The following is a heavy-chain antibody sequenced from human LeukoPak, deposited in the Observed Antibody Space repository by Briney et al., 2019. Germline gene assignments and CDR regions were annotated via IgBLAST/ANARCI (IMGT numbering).Heavy chain of an antibody. D-gene: IGHD2-15*01. CDR1: GFTFSHFW. CDR2: IKKTGSET. J-gene: IGHJ4*02. V-gene: IGHV3-7*01. CDR3: AREDGYCSGGNCYSYFDS. Sequence: GGSLRLSCAASGFTFSHFWMGWVRQAPGKGLEWVAYIKKTGSETYYVDSVKGRFTITRDNTRNSLFLQMYSLRAEDTAAYFCAREDGYCSGGNCYSYFDSWGQGTLVTVSS.